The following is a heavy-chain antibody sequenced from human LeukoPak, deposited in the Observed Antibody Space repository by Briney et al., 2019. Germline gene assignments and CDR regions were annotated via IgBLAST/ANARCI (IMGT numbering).Heavy chain of an antibody. Sequence: ASVKVSCKASGYTFTGYYMHWVRQAPGQGLEWMGIINPSGGSTSYAQRFQGRVTMTRDMSTSTDYMELSTLRSEDTAVYYCARDNSVEDTAWWFDPWGQGTLVTVSS. D-gene: IGHD4-23*01. V-gene: IGHV1-46*01. CDR3: ARDNSVEDTAWWFDP. J-gene: IGHJ5*02. CDR1: GYTFTGYY. CDR2: INPSGGST.